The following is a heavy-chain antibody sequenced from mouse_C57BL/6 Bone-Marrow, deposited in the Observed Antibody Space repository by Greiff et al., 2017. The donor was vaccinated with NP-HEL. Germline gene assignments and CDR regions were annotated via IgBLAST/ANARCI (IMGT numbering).Heavy chain of an antibody. J-gene: IGHJ3*01. Sequence: EVQGVESGGGLVKPGGSLKLSCAASGFTFSSYAMSWVRQTPEKRLEWVATISDGGSYTYYPDNVKGRFTISRDNAKNNLYLQMSHLKSEDTAMYYCAREGEASFAYWGQGTLVTVSA. CDR3: AREGEASFAY. D-gene: IGHD3-2*02. CDR2: ISDGGSYT. CDR1: GFTFSSYA. V-gene: IGHV5-4*01.